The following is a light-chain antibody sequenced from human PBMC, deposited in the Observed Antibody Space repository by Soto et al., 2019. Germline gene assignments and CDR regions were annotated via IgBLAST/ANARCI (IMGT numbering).Light chain of an antibody. J-gene: IGLJ3*02. V-gene: IGLV1-51*01. CDR3: GTWDSSLSAGV. CDR1: SSNIGSNY. CDR2: DNN. Sequence: QSVLTQPPSASQTPGQRVTISCSGTSSNIGSNYVSWYQQLPGTAPKLLIYDNNKRPSGIPDRFSGSKSGTSATLGITGLQTGDEADYYCGTWDSSLSAGVFGGGTKLTVL.